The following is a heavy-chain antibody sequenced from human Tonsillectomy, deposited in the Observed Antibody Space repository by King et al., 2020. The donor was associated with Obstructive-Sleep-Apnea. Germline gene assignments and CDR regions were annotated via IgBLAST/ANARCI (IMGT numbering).Heavy chain of an antibody. CDR1: GFTFGDCT. J-gene: IGHJ4*02. V-gene: IGHV3-43*01. CDR3: AKALDAAGGFDY. Sequence: DVQLVESGGVVVQPGGSLRLSCAASGFTFGDCTMHWVRQAPGKGLEWVSLISWDGGSTYFADSVKGRFTISRDNRKNSLYLQMNSLRTEDTALYYCAKALDAAGGFDYWGQGTLVTVSS. D-gene: IGHD6-13*01. CDR2: ISWDGGST.